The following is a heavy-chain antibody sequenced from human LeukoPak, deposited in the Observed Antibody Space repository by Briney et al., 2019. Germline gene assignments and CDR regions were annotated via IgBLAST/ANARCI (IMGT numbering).Heavy chain of an antibody. CDR3: TRPMRYCGGDCFRAGFDP. V-gene: IGHV3-49*03. J-gene: IGHJ5*02. D-gene: IGHD2-21*02. Sequence: PGGSLRLSCTTSGFTFGTHTMHWFRQAPGKGLQWIGFIRSSGTTQYAASVKGRFTISRDDSKSIAYLQMNSLKTEDTAVYYCTRPMRYCGGDCFRAGFDPWGQGTLVTVSS. CDR1: GFTFGTHT. CDR2: IRSSGTT.